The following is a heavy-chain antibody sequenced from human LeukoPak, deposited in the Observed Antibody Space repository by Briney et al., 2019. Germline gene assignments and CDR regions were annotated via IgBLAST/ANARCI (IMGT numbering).Heavy chain of an antibody. J-gene: IGHJ4*02. D-gene: IGHD5-12*01. Sequence: GGSLRLSCAASGLTFSSYAMSWVRQAPGKGLEWVSAISGSGGSTYYADSVKGRFTISRDNSKSTLYLQMNSLRAEDTAVYYCASDREYSGYDRDYWGQGTLVTVSS. CDR1: GLTFSSYA. CDR2: ISGSGGST. CDR3: ASDREYSGYDRDY. V-gene: IGHV3-23*01.